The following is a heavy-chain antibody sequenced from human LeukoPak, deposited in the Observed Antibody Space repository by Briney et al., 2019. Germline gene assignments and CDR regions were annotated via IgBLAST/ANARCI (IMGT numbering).Heavy chain of an antibody. J-gene: IGHJ5*02. CDR1: GGSISSSSYY. CDR3: ARVGTAMGTGFDP. Sequence: NPSETLSLTCTVSGGSISSSSYYWGWIRQPPGKGLEWIGSIYYSGSTYYNPSLKSRVTISVDTSKNQFSLKLSSVTAADTAVYYCARVGTAMGTGFDPWGRGTRVTVSS. CDR2: IYYSGST. D-gene: IGHD5-18*01. V-gene: IGHV4-39*07.